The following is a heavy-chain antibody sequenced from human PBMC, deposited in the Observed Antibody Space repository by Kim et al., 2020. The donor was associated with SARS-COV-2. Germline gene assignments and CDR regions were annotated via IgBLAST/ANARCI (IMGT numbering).Heavy chain of an antibody. J-gene: IGHJ4*02. Sequence: TKYSQKFQGRVTITRDTSASTAYMELSSLRSEDTAVYYCARGGGWGLSDYWGQGTLVTVSS. V-gene: IGHV1-3*01. CDR3: ARGGGWGLSDY. D-gene: IGHD6-19*01. CDR2: T.